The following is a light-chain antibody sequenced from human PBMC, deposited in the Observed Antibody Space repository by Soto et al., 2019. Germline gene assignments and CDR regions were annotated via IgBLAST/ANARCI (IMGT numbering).Light chain of an antibody. J-gene: IGKJ1*01. Sequence: EIVLTQSPGTLSLSPGERATLSCRASQSVRSSYLAWYQQKPGQAPRLLIYGASSRATGIPARFSGSGSGTDFTLTISSLEPEDFAVYYCQQRSNWPPWTFGQGTKVDIK. V-gene: IGKV3D-20*02. CDR2: GAS. CDR1: QSVRSSY. CDR3: QQRSNWPPWT.